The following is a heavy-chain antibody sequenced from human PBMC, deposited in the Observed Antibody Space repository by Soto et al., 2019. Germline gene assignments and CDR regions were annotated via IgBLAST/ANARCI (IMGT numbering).Heavy chain of an antibody. CDR2: ISGSGDTT. D-gene: IGHD1-26*01. CDR1: GFTFNTYA. J-gene: IGHJ4*02. V-gene: IGHV3-23*01. CDR3: AKDLSPSSGTYYGYFDY. Sequence: EVQLLESGGGLVQPGGSLRLSCVVSGFTFNTYAMNWVRQAPGKGLEWVSAISGSGDTTYYADSVKGRFTISRDNSKNTLYLQMNSLRAEDTAVYYCAKDLSPSSGTYYGYFDYWGQGTLVTVSS.